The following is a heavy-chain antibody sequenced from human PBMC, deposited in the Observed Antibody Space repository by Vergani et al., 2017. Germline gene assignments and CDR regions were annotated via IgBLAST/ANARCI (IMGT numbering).Heavy chain of an antibody. CDR3: ARGNCGVNCPKYNWLAP. Sequence: EVQLVESGGGLVKPGGSLRLSCAASGFTFSSYSMNWVRQAPGKGLEWVSSISSSSSYIYYADSVKGRFTISRDNAKNSLYLQMNSLRAEDTAVYYCARGNCGVNCPKYNWLAPWGRGILVTVSS. J-gene: IGHJ5*02. CDR2: ISSSSSYI. V-gene: IGHV3-21*01. CDR1: GFTFSSYS. D-gene: IGHD2-21*01.